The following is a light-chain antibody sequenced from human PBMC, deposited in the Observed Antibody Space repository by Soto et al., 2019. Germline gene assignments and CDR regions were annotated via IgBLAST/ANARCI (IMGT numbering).Light chain of an antibody. CDR3: TSYTSSSIYV. Sequence: QSALTQPASVSGSPGQSITISCTGTSSDVGGYNYVSWYQQHPGKAPKLMIYDVSNRPSGVSNRFSGSKSGNTASLTISGLQAEDGADYYCTSYTSSSIYVFGIGTKLTVL. CDR1: SSDVGGYNY. V-gene: IGLV2-14*01. CDR2: DVS. J-gene: IGLJ1*01.